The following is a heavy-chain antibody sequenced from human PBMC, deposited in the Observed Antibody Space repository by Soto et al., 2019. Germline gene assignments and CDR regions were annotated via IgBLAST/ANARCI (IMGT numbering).Heavy chain of an antibody. CDR2: MNPNSGNA. CDR3: ARGAYNDYSHWFDP. D-gene: IGHD4-4*01. CDR1: GYSFTRHD. J-gene: IGHJ5*02. Sequence: QVQLVQSGAEVRKPGASVRVSCKATGYSFTRHDINWLRQAAGQGLEWMGWMNPNSGNAVDAQKFQGRVTMTRNPSITTAYIEVTSLKSEDTAVYFCARGAYNDYSHWFDPLGQGTLVTVSS. V-gene: IGHV1-8*01.